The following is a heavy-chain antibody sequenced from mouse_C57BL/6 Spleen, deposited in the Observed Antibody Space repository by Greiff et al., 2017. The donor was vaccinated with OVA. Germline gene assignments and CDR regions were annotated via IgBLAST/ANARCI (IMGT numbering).Heavy chain of an antibody. J-gene: IGHJ3*01. CDR2: IHPNSGST. V-gene: IGHV1-64*01. CDR1: GYTFTSYW. CDR3: AKEGYYGSSSAWFAY. D-gene: IGHD1-1*01. Sequence: QVQLQQSGAELVKPGASVTLSCKASGYTFTSYWMHWVKQRPGQGLEWIGMIHPNSGSTNYTEKFKSKATLTVDKSSSTAYMQLSSLTSEDSAVYYCAKEGYYGSSSAWFAYWGQGTLVTVSA.